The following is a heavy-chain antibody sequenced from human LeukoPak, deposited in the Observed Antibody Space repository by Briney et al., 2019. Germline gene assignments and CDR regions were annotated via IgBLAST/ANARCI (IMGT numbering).Heavy chain of an antibody. CDR2: ISGSGGST. CDR1: GFTFSSYA. CDR3: AKDAHDYGGRSPLW. J-gene: IGHJ4*02. D-gene: IGHD4-23*01. V-gene: IGHV3-23*01. Sequence: GGSLRLSCAASGFTFSSYAMSWVRQAPGKGLEWVSAISGSGGSTYYADSVKGRFTISRDNSKNTLYLQMNSLGAEDTAVYYCAKDAHDYGGRSPLWWGQGTLVTVSS.